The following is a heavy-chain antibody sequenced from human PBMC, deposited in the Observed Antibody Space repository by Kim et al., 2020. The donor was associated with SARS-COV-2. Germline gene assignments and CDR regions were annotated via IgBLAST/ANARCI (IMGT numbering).Heavy chain of an antibody. V-gene: IGHV1-69*13. D-gene: IGHD3-16*02. CDR1: GGTFSSYA. J-gene: IGHJ4*02. Sequence: SVKVSCKASGGTFSSYAISWVRQAPGQGLEWMGGIIPIFGTANYAQKFQGRVTITADESTSTAYMELSSLRSEDTAVYYCARENYSSLYDYIWGSYRPMDYWGQGTLVTVSS. CDR2: IIPIFGTA. CDR3: ARENYSSLYDYIWGSYRPMDY.